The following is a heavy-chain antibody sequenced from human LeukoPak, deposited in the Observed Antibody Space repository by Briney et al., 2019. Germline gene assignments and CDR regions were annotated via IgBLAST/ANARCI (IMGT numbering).Heavy chain of an antibody. D-gene: IGHD6-19*01. Sequence: GGSLRLSCAASGFSFSTYSMIWVRQAPGKGLEWVSSVSGTSVYIYYADSVRGRFTISRDNAKNTVYLQMNSLRAEDTAVYYCARWYSSGWYSDYWGQGTLVTVSS. CDR2: VSGTSVYI. J-gene: IGHJ4*02. V-gene: IGHV3-21*06. CDR3: ARWYSSGWYSDY. CDR1: GFSFSTYS.